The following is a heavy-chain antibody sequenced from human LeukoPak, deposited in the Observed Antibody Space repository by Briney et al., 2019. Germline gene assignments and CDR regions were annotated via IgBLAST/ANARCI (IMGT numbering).Heavy chain of an antibody. CDR2: INSSSSYI. CDR1: GFTFSSYS. D-gene: IGHD4-17*01. Sequence: GGSLRLSCAASGFTFSSYSMNWVRQAPGKGLEWVSSINSSSSYIYYADSVKGRFTISRDNAKNSLYLQMNSVRAEDTAVYYCARVLTTVTFDYWGQGTLVTVSS. CDR3: ARVLTTVTFDY. V-gene: IGHV3-21*01. J-gene: IGHJ4*02.